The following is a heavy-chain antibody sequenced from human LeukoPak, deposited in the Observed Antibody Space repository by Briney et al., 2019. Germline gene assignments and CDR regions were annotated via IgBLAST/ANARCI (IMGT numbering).Heavy chain of an antibody. Sequence: SETLSLTCTVSGGSISSYFWSWIRQPPGKGLEWVGYFYYSGSTNYNPSLRSRVTISVDTSKNQFSLRLSSVTAADTAVYYCARGRAMDDFDYWGQGTLVTVSS. J-gene: IGHJ4*02. CDR1: GGSISSYF. CDR2: FYYSGST. CDR3: ARGRAMDDFDY. D-gene: IGHD2-2*01. V-gene: IGHV4-59*01.